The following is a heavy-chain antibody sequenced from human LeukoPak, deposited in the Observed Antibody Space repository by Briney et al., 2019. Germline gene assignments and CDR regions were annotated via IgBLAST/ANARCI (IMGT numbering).Heavy chain of an antibody. CDR2: ISAYNGNT. J-gene: IGHJ5*02. Sequence: GASVKVSCKASGYTFTSYGISWVRQAPGQGPEWRGWISAYNGNTNYAQKLQGRVTMTTDTSTSTAYMELRSLRSAATAVYSCARVDAWFDPWGQGTLVTVSS. CDR1: GYTFTSYG. V-gene: IGHV1-18*01. CDR3: ARVDAWFDP. D-gene: IGHD3-9*01.